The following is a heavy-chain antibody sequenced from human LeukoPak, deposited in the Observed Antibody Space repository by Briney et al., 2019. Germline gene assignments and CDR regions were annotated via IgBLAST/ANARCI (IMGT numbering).Heavy chain of an antibody. V-gene: IGHV3-53*01. Sequence: GAPRLSFSASGVHGTFNHINWVRQAPGKGLELISVIQSHGNTFYAEPVKGRFSISRDNSKNTLFLQMNSLRAEDTAVYYCAAAVNVVGTMRFYFYYYMDVWGKGTMVTVSS. D-gene: IGHD5-12*01. CDR2: IQSHGNT. CDR3: AAAVNVVGTMRFYFYYYMDV. J-gene: IGHJ6*03. CDR1: GVHGTFNH.